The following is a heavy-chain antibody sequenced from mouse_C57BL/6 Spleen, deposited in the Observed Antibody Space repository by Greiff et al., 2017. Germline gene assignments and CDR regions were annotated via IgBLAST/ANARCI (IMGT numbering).Heavy chain of an antibody. CDR2: IHPNGSST. CDR1: GYTFTSYW. V-gene: IGHV1-64*01. D-gene: IGHD1-1*01. Sequence: QVQLQQSGAELVKPGASVKLSCKASGYTFTSYWMHWVKQRPGQGLEWIGMIHPNGSSTNYNAKFKSKATLTVAKSSSTAYMQLSSLTAADSAVYYCARWEYYGSHWGQGTLVTVSA. CDR3: ARWEYYGSH. J-gene: IGHJ3*01.